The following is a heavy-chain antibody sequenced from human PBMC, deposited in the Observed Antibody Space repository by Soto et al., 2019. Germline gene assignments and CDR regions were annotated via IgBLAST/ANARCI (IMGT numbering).Heavy chain of an antibody. CDR1: GFIFRNYG. CDR3: VKSRTSGGNSVLVDY. Sequence: QVQLVESGGGVVQPGRSLTLSCAASGFIFRNYGMHWFRQAPGKGLEWVAGISDDGSNEHSLDSVKGRFTGARDNAETTLYLQLLSLRPEATAIYYWVKSRTSGGNSVLVDYWGQGTLVTVSS. CDR2: ISDDGSNE. V-gene: IGHV3-30*18. D-gene: IGHD2-15*01. J-gene: IGHJ4*02.